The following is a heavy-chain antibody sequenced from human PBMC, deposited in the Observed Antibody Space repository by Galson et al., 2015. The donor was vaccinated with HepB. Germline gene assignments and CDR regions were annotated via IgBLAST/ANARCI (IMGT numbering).Heavy chain of an antibody. CDR2: LSFDGGNK. V-gene: IGHV3-30*18. Sequence: SLRLSCAASGFTFSSYAMHWVRQGPGKGLEWVALLSFDGGNKFYADSVKGRLTISRDNSKNTLYLQMNSLRAEDTAVYYCAKGGDIVVVPAAIPYPFVASYMDVWGKGTTVAVSS. CDR1: GFTFSSYA. CDR3: AKGGDIVVVPAAIPYPFVASYMDV. D-gene: IGHD2-2*02. J-gene: IGHJ6*03.